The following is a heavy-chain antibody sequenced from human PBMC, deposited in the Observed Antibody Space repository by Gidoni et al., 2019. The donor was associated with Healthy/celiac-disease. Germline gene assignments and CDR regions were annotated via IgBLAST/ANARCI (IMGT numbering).Heavy chain of an antibody. V-gene: IGHV4-34*01. CDR2: INHSGGT. CDR1: GGSFSGYH. J-gene: IGHJ4*02. CDR3: ARVTSRPYLFDC. Sequence: QVQLQQWGAGLLKPSETLSLTCAVYGGSFSGYHWSWLRPPPGKWLEWIGEINHSGGTNYNPPLKSRVTISVDTSKNQFSLNLTSVTAADTAVYYCARVTSRPYLFDCWGQGTLVTVSS.